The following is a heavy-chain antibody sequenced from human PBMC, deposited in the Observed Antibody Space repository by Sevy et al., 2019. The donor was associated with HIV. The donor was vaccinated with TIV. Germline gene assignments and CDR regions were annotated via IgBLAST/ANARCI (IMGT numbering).Heavy chain of an antibody. CDR2: MNPNSGNT. CDR3: ARGRGYSSGWFY. CDR1: GYTFTSYD. J-gene: IGHJ4*02. D-gene: IGHD6-19*01. Sequence: ASVKVSCKASGYTFTSYDINWVRQATGQGLEWMGWMNPNSGNTGYAQKFQGRVTMTRNTSISTDYMELSSLRSEDTAVYYCARGRGYSSGWFYWGQGTLVTVSS. V-gene: IGHV1-8*01.